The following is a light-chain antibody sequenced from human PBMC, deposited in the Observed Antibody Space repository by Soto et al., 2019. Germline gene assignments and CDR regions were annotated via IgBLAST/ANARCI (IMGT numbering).Light chain of an antibody. J-gene: IGKJ4*01. CDR1: QSVGYH. CDR2: DAS. Sequence: EIVLTQSPATLSLSPGERATLSCRASQSVGYHLAWYQQKPGQAPRLLIYDASNRATGIPARFSGSGSGTDFTLAISSLEPEDFAVYYCQQRSNWPPVTFGGETKVEIK. CDR3: QQRSNWPPVT. V-gene: IGKV3-11*01.